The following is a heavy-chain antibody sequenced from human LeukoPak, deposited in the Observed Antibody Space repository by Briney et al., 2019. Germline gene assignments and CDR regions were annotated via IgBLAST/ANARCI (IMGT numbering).Heavy chain of an antibody. D-gene: IGHD6-13*01. CDR3: ARDESQQLVLDNWFDP. Sequence: GASVKVSCKASGYTFTGYYMHWVRQAPGQGLEWMGRINPNSGGINYAQKFQGRVTMTRDTSISTAYMELSRLRSDDTAVYYCARDESQQLVLDNWFDPWGQGTLVTVSS. CDR1: GYTFTGYY. V-gene: IGHV1-2*06. CDR2: INPNSGGI. J-gene: IGHJ5*02.